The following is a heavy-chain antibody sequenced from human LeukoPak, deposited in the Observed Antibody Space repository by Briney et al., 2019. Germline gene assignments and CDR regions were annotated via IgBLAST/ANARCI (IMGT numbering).Heavy chain of an antibody. D-gene: IGHD2/OR15-2a*01. CDR3: ARSYFSVGAFDI. CDR1: GYSIRTGYY. Sequence: SETLSLTCGVSGYSIRTGYYRGWVRQPPGKDLEWIGSVYHSGSTYYNPSLQSRVNILVDTSKNQFSLSLTSVTAADTAVYYCARSYFSVGAFDIWGQGTMVTVSS. CDR2: VYHSGST. V-gene: IGHV4-38-2*01. J-gene: IGHJ3*02.